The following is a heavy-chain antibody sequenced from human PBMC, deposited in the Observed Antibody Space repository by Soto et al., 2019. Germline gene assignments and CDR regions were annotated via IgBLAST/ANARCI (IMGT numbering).Heavy chain of an antibody. CDR1: GGTFSSYT. V-gene: IGHV1-69*08. CDR3: ARDLRFGESTRGGWFDP. Sequence: QVQLVQSGAEVKKPGSSVKVSCKASGGTFSSYTISWVRQAPGQGLEWMGRIIPILGIANYAQKFQGRVTITADKSTSTAYMALSSLRSEDTAVYYWARDLRFGESTRGGWFDPWGQGTLVTVSS. D-gene: IGHD3-10*01. J-gene: IGHJ5*02. CDR2: IIPILGIA.